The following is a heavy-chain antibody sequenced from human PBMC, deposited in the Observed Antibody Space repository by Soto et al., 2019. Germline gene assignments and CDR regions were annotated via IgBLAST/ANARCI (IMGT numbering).Heavy chain of an antibody. J-gene: IGHJ4*02. CDR3: AREESSSSWYYFDY. CDR2: ISAYNGNT. V-gene: IGHV1-18*01. CDR1: GYTFTSYG. D-gene: IGHD6-13*01. Sequence: ASVKVSCKASGYTFTSYGISWVRQAPGQGLEWMGWISAYNGNTNYAQKLQGRVTMTTDTSTSTAYMELRSLRSDDTAVYYCAREESSSSWYYFDYWGQGTLVTVSS.